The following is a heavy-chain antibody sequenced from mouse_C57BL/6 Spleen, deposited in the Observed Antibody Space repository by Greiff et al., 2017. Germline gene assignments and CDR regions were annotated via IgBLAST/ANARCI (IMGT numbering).Heavy chain of an antibody. Sequence: QVQLQQPGAELVKPGASVKLSCKASGYTFTSYWMQWVKQRPGQGLEWIGELDPSDRYTNYNHKFKGKATLTVDTSSSTAYMQLSSLTSEDSAVYDCASIYYDYDGRGYFDYWGEGTTLTVSS. J-gene: IGHJ2*01. CDR2: LDPSDRYT. V-gene: IGHV1-50*01. CDR3: ASIYYDYDGRGYFDY. D-gene: IGHD2-4*01. CDR1: GYTFTSYW.